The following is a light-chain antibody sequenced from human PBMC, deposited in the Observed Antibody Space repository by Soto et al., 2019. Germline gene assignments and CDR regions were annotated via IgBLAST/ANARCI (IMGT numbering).Light chain of an antibody. V-gene: IGKV3-20*01. CDR1: QSASSSY. CDR2: GAS. Sequence: EIVLTQSPGTLSLSPGERATLSCRASQSASSSYLAWYQQKPGPAPRLLIYGASDRATGIPDRFTGSGYGTDFTLTINRLWPEDFAVYFCQQYGSSPQTFGQGTKV. CDR3: QQYGSSPQT. J-gene: IGKJ1*01.